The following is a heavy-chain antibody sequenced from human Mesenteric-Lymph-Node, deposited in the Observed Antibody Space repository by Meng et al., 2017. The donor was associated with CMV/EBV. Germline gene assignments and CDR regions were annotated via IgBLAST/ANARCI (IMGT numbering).Heavy chain of an antibody. V-gene: IGHV1-2*02. CDR1: GYTFTGYY. CDR2: INPNSGGT. D-gene: IGHD3-22*01. CDR3: GALRSHSNCSDNRDSRGVGF. J-gene: IGHJ4*02. Sequence: ASVKVSCKASGYTFTGYYMHWVRQAPGQGLEWMGRINPNSGGTNYAQKFQGRVTMTRDTSISTAYMELSRLRSDDTAVYYCGALRSHSNCSDNRDSRGVGFWGLGSLVTVSS.